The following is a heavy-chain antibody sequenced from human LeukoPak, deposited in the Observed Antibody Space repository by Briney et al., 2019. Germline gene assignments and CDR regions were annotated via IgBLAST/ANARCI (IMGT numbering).Heavy chain of an antibody. CDR2: IWYDGSNK. Sequence: GGSLRLSCAASGFTFSSYGMHWVRQAPGKGLEWGAVIWYDGSNKYYADSVKGRFTISRDNSKNTLYLQMNSLRAEDTAVHYCARDGINYYDSSGYFDYWGQGTLVTVSS. CDR3: ARDGINYYDSSGYFDY. V-gene: IGHV3-33*01. J-gene: IGHJ4*02. D-gene: IGHD3-22*01. CDR1: GFTFSSYG.